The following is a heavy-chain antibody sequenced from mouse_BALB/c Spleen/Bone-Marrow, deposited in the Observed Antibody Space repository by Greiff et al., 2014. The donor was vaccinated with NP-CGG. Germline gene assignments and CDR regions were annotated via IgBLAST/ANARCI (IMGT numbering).Heavy chain of an antibody. Sequence: VQLKESGPELVKPGASVKMSCKASGYTFTSYVMHWVKQKPGQGLEWIGYINPYNDGTKYNEKFKGKATLTSDRSSSTAYMELSSLTSEDSAVYYCARQGVDYFDYWGQGTTLTVSS. CDR1: GYTFTSYV. V-gene: IGHV1-14*01. J-gene: IGHJ2*01. CDR2: INPYNDGT. CDR3: ARQGVDYFDY.